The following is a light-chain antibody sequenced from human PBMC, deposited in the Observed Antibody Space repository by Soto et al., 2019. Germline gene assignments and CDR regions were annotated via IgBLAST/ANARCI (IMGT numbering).Light chain of an antibody. CDR3: SSYTSSSTLL. CDR2: EVD. CDR1: SSDIGSYSY. J-gene: IGLJ2*01. V-gene: IGLV2-14*01. Sequence: QSALTQPASVSGSPGQSITISCTGTSSDIGSYSYVSWYQHHPGTAPKLMIYEVDSRPSGVSNRFSGPKSGNTASLTISGLQAEDEADYYCSSYTSSSTLLFGGGTKLTVL.